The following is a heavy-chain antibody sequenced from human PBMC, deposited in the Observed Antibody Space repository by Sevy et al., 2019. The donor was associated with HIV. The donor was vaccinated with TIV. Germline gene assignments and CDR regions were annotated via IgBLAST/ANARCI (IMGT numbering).Heavy chain of an antibody. V-gene: IGHV3-23*01. Sequence: GGSLRLSCAVSGFTFSDYGMSWVRQAPGKGLEWVSSAGGRGGDTYYIASVKGRFTVSRDTSKNTLFLQMNSVRAEDTAVYYCAKDTLRGHQVGGSAMDVWGQGTTVTVSS. J-gene: IGHJ6*02. CDR1: GFTFSDYG. D-gene: IGHD3-10*01. CDR3: AKDTLRGHQVGGSAMDV. CDR2: AGGRGGDT.